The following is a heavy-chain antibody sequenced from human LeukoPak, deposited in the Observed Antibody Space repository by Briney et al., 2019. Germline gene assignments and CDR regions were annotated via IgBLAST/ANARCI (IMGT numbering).Heavy chain of an antibody. D-gene: IGHD7-27*01. CDR3: ARPRVPWGSWYFDL. V-gene: IGHV4-59*01. J-gene: IGHJ2*01. CDR1: GGSIGSYY. CDR2: IYYSGST. Sequence: KASETLSLTCTVSGGSIGSYYWSWIRQPPGKGLGWIGYIYYSGSTNYNPSLKSRVTISVDTSKNQFSLKLSSVTAADTAVYYCARPRVPWGSWYFDLWGRGTLVTVSS.